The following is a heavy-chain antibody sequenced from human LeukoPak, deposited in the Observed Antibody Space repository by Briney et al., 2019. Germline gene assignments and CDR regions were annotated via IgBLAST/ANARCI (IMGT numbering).Heavy chain of an antibody. CDR1: GFTFSTYS. CDR2: ISPDSNYK. D-gene: IGHD5-24*01. CDR3: AKDFYGYNWVNYFDY. V-gene: IGHV3-21*01. J-gene: IGHJ4*02. Sequence: GGSLRLSCAASGFTFSTYSMNWLRLAPGKGLEWVSSISPDSNYKYYVDSVKGRFTISRDNAKQSLYLQMNSLSVEDTAVYYCAKDFYGYNWVNYFDYWGQGTLVTVSS.